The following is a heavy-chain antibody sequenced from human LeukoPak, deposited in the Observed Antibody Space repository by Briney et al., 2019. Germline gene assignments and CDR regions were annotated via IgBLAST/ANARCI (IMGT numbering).Heavy chain of an antibody. CDR1: GGSISSYY. D-gene: IGHD3-10*01. V-gene: IGHV4-59*01. CDR2: IYYSGST. CDR3: ARRFGEWNYYYMDV. Sequence: SETLSLTCTVSGGSISSYYWGWIRQPPGKGLEWIGYIYYSGSTNYNPSLKSRVTISVDTSKNQFSLKLSSVTAADTAVYYCARRFGEWNYYYMDVWGKGTTVTISS. J-gene: IGHJ6*03.